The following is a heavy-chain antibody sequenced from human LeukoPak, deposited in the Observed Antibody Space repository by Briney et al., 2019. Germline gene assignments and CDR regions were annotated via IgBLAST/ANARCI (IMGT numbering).Heavy chain of an antibody. CDR1: GFTFRTYV. CDR2: ISSSGSKI. J-gene: IGHJ4*02. D-gene: IGHD3-22*01. Sequence: PGGSLRLSCAASGFTFRTYVMNWVRQAPGKGLEWVSYISSSGSKIYYADSVKGRFTISRDNSKNTLYLQMNSLRAEDTAVYYCAKAFYYYDSSGYYGPFDYWGQGTLVTVSS. V-gene: IGHV3-48*03. CDR3: AKAFYYYDSSGYYGPFDY.